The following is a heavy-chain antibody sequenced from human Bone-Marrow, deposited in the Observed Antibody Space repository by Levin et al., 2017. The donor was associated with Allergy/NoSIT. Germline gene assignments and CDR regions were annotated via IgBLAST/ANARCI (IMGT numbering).Heavy chain of an antibody. D-gene: IGHD3-9*01. V-gene: IGHV1-69*06. Sequence: SVKVSCKASGGTFSSSPISWVRQAPGQGLEWVGGVIPMFGTANYAQKFQGGVTITADRSTTTAFMDLSSLTSEDTAIYYCASPSSSQRYYDWSLPADNYAMEVWGQGTTVIVSS. J-gene: IGHJ6*02. CDR2: VIPMFGTA. CDR1: GGTFSSSP. CDR3: ASPSSSQRYYDWSLPADNYAMEV.